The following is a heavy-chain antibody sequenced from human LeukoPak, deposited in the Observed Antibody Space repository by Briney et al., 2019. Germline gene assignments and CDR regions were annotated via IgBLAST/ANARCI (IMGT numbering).Heavy chain of an antibody. Sequence: SETLSLTCAVYGGSFSGYYWSWIRQPPGKGLEWIGEINHSGSTNYNPSLKSRVTISVDTSKNQFSLKLSSVTAADTAVYYCARMARQRADIVVVPAAINPEGCFDYWGQGTLVTVSS. CDR2: INHSGST. J-gene: IGHJ4*02. CDR3: ARMARQRADIVVVPAAINPEGCFDY. V-gene: IGHV4-34*01. D-gene: IGHD2-2*02. CDR1: GGSFSGYY.